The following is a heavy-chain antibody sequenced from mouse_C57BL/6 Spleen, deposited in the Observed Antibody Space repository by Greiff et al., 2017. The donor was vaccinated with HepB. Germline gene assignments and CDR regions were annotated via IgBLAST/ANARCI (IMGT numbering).Heavy chain of an antibody. CDR3: ARDSNFAWFAY. CDR1: GYTFTSYW. CDR2: IDPNSGGT. D-gene: IGHD2-5*01. J-gene: IGHJ3*01. V-gene: IGHV1-72*01. Sequence: VQLQQPGAELVKPGASVKLSCKASGYTFTSYWMHWVKQRPGRGLEWIGRIDPNSGGTKYNEKFKSKATLTVDKPSSTAYMHLSSLTSEDSAVYCCARDSNFAWFAYWGQGTLVTVSA.